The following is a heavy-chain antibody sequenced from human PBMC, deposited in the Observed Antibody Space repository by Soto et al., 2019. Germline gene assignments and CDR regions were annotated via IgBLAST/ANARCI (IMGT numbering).Heavy chain of an antibody. CDR2: IYYSGST. D-gene: IGHD6-6*01. CDR1: GGSISSYY. J-gene: IGHJ5*02. CDR3: ARDRYSSSKVWFDP. Sequence: PSETLSLTCTVSGGSISSYYWSWIRQPPGKGLEWIGYIYYSGSTNYNPSLKSRVTISVDTSKNQFSLKLSSVTAAETAVYYCARDRYSSSKVWFDPWGQGTLVTVSS. V-gene: IGHV4-59*01.